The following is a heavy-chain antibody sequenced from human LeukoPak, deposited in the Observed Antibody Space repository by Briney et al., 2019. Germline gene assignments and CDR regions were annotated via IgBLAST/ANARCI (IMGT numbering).Heavy chain of an antibody. Sequence: SETLSLTCTVSGGSISSNDYSWGWIRQSPGKGLAWIGSISFRGSTYYNPSLKSRVTFSVDTSKNQFSLKLTSVTAADTAVYYCARAGGPDYYYGMDVWGQGTTVTVSS. J-gene: IGHJ6*02. CDR3: ARAGGPDYYYGMDV. CDR1: GGSISSNDYS. CDR2: ISFRGST. D-gene: IGHD4-23*01. V-gene: IGHV4-39*01.